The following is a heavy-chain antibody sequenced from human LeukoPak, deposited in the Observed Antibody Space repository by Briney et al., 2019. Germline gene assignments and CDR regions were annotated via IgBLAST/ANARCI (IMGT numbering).Heavy chain of an antibody. V-gene: IGHV3-23*01. D-gene: IGHD3-22*01. CDR3: AKDQGSGYYYVRPTFDY. CDR2: ISGSGGST. CDR1: GFTFSSYA. J-gene: IGHJ4*02. Sequence: PGGSLRLSCAASGFTFSSYAMSSVRQAPGKGLGWVSAISGSGGSTYYADSVKGRFTISRDNCKNTLYLQMNSLRAEDTAVYYCAKDQGSGYYYVRPTFDYWGQGILVTVSS.